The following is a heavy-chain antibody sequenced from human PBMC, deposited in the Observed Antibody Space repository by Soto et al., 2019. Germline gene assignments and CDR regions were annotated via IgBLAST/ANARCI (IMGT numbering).Heavy chain of an antibody. CDR3: ARGSYYDSSGYYGP. Sequence: TLSLTCTVSGVSISSGGYYWGWIRQHPGKGLEWIGYIYYSGSTYHNPSLKSRVTISVDTSKNQFSLKLSSVTAADTAVYYCARGSYYDSSGYYGPWGQGTLVTVSS. D-gene: IGHD3-22*01. J-gene: IGHJ5*02. CDR1: GVSISSGGYY. CDR2: IYYSGST. V-gene: IGHV4-31*03.